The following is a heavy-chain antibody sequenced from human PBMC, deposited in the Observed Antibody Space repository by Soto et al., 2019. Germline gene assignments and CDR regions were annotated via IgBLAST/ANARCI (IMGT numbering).Heavy chain of an antibody. CDR2: ISYDGSNK. Sequence: GSLRLACAASGFTFSTYGMHWVRQAPGKGLEWVAVISYDGSNKYYADSVKGRFTISRDNSKNTLYLQMNSLSTEDTAVYYCARDRRGSRDTAMLLYFDYWGQGTLVTVSS. CDR3: ARDRRGSRDTAMLLYFDY. V-gene: IGHV3-30*03. D-gene: IGHD5-18*01. CDR1: GFTFSTYG. J-gene: IGHJ4*02.